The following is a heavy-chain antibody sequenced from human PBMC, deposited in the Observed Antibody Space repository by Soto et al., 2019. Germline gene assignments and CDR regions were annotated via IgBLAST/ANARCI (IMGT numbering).Heavy chain of an antibody. J-gene: IGHJ4*02. V-gene: IGHV3-9*01. CDR2: INWNAGSI. CDR1: GFTFDDYA. Sequence: GGSLRLSCAASGFTFDDYAMHWVRQAPGKSLEWVSVINWNAGSIGYADSVKGRFTISKDIAKNSLYLQMNSLRAEDTALYYCAKALSGYTYGPFDYWGRGTLVTVSS. CDR3: AKALSGYTYGPFDY. D-gene: IGHD5-18*01.